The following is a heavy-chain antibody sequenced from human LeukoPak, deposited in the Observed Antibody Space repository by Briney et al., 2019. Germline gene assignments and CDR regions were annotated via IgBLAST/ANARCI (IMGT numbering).Heavy chain of an antibody. V-gene: IGHV3-15*01. J-gene: IGHJ3*02. D-gene: IGHD3-22*01. Sequence: GGSLRLSCAASGFTFTNAWMSWVRQVPGKGLEWVGRIQSKSDGGTTEYAAPVKGRFTISRDDSKNTLYLQMSSLKIEDTGVYYCTTPEPRDDSSGYSVNDAFDIWGQGTMVTVSS. CDR1: GFTFTNAW. CDR2: IQSKSDGGTT. CDR3: TTPEPRDDSSGYSVNDAFDI.